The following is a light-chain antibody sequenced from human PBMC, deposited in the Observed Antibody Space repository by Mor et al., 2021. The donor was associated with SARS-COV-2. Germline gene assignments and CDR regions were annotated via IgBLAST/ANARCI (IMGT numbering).Light chain of an antibody. Sequence: NHLSWYQQHPGKGPKLVIYGVNKRPSGVPDRFFGSKSGNTASLTISGLQAEDEADYYCCSFAGTSWVFGGGTRLTVL. CDR2: GVN. CDR3: CSFAGTSWV. CDR1: NH. J-gene: IGLJ3*02. V-gene: IGLV2-11*03.